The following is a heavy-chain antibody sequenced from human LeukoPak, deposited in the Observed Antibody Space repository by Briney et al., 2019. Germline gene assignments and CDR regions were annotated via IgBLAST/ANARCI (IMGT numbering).Heavy chain of an antibody. J-gene: IGHJ5*02. CDR3: AREVMGANDP. D-gene: IGHD1-26*01. CDR2: MNPNSGNT. CDR1: GYTFTSYD. V-gene: IGHV1-8*01. Sequence: ASVKVSCKASGYTFTSYDINWVRQATGQGLEWMGWMNPNSGNTGYAQKFQGRVTMTRDTSTSTVYMELSSLRSEDTAVYYCAREVMGANDPWGQGTLVTVSS.